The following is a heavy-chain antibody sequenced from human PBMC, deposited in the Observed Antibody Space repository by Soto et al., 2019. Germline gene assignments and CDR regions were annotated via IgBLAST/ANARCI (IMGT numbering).Heavy chain of an antibody. D-gene: IGHD3-10*01. Sequence: PSETLSLTSPVSGGSISSYYWRWIRQPAGKALELIVRIYGSGIASYNPSLKSRVTMSLDTSKNQFSLKLSSVTAADTALYYCARDYFGSASSDWRQGTTVTVS. CDR1: GGSISSYY. CDR2: IYGSGIA. V-gene: IGHV4-4*07. CDR3: ARDYFGSASSD. J-gene: IGHJ6*02.